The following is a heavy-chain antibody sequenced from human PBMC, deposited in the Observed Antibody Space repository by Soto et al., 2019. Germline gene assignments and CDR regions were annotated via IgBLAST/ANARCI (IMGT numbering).Heavy chain of an antibody. J-gene: IGHJ4*02. CDR3: ARATWQYYFDY. CDR1: GGSISSGDYY. Sequence: TLSLTCTVSGGSISSGDYYWSWIRQPPGKGLEWIGYIYYSGSTYYNPSLKSRVTISVDTSKNQFSLKLSSVTAADTAVYYCARATWQYYFDYWGQGTLVTVSS. D-gene: IGHD5-12*01. V-gene: IGHV4-30-4*01. CDR2: IYYSGST.